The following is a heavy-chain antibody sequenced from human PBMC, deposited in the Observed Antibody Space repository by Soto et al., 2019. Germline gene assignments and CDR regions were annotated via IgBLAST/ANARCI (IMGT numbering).Heavy chain of an antibody. D-gene: IGHD2-15*01. CDR1: GGSISSGGYY. Sequence: QVQLQESGPGLVKPSQTLSLTCTVSGGSISSGGYYWSWIRQHPGKGLEWIGYIYYSGSTYYNPSLKSRVTISVDTSKNQCSLKLSSVTAADTAVYYCARTSPGAGVVAAPWGQGTLVTVSS. CDR3: ARTSPGAGVVAAP. V-gene: IGHV4-31*03. CDR2: IYYSGST. J-gene: IGHJ5*02.